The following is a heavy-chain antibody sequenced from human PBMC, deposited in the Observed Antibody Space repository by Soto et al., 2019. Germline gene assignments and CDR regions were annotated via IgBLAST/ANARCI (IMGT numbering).Heavy chain of an antibody. D-gene: IGHD6-13*01. CDR3: ARKGRQQLATYYFDY. CDR2: IYYSGST. Sequence: PSETLSLTCTVSGGSINYGPYYWSWIRQLPGKGLEWIGNIYYSGSTFYSPSLKSRVTISIDTSENQFSLKLSSVTAADTAVYYCARKGRQQLATYYFDYWGQGTLVTVSS. CDR1: GGSINYGPYY. V-gene: IGHV4-31*03. J-gene: IGHJ4*02.